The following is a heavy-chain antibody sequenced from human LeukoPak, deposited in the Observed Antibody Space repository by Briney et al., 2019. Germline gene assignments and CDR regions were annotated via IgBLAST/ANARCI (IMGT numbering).Heavy chain of an antibody. CDR2: ISYDGSNK. Sequence: GRSLRLSCAASGFTFSNYGMHWVRQAPGEGLEWVAVISYDGSNKYYADSVKGRFTISRDNSKNTLYLQMNSLRAEDTAVYYSAKGARYSGYDYPLDYWGQGTLVTVSS. CDR1: GFTFSNYG. CDR3: AKGARYSGYDYPLDY. D-gene: IGHD5-12*01. J-gene: IGHJ4*02. V-gene: IGHV3-30*18.